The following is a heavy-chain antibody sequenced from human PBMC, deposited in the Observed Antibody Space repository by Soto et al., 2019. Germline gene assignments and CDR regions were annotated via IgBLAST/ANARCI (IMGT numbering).Heavy chain of an antibody. Sequence: PSETLSRTCTVSSGSMTHNYWTWFRQPPGKGLERIGYIYYTGSTSYNPSLKSRVTISIDTSKNQFSLKLTSVTTADTAVYYCARGGWSVDYWGQGILVTV. J-gene: IGHJ4*01. D-gene: IGHD2-15*01. CDR2: IYYTGST. CDR3: ARGGWSVDY. CDR1: SGSMTHNY. V-gene: IGHV4-59*01.